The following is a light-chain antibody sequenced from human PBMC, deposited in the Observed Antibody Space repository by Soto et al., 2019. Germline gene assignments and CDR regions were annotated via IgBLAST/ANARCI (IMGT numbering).Light chain of an antibody. Sequence: VMTQSPATLSVSPGERATLSCWASETVATNLAWYQQKPGQAPRLLISGASTRAAGISDRFRGSGSGTEFTLTISSLRSEDYAIYYCQQYFEWPPMTFGQGTKV. J-gene: IGKJ1*01. CDR2: GAS. V-gene: IGKV3-15*01. CDR3: QQYFEWPPMT. CDR1: ETVATN.